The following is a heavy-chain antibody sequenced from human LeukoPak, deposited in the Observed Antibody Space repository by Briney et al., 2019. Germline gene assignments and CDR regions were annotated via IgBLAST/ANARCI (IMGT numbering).Heavy chain of an antibody. V-gene: IGHV3-9*01. Sequence: AGRSLRLSCAASGFTFDDYAMHWVRQAPGKGLEWVSGISWNSGSIGYADSVKGRFTISRDNAKNSLYLQMNSLRAEDTAVYYCARDNGLIDYWGQGTLVTVSS. CDR1: GFTFDDYA. J-gene: IGHJ4*02. D-gene: IGHD4-17*01. CDR3: ARDNGLIDY. CDR2: ISWNSGSI.